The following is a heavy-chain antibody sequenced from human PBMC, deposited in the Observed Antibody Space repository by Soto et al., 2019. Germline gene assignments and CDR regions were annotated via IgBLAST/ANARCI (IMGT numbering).Heavy chain of an antibody. CDR3: TRDDSGLGIDY. CDR2: IPSDGRDV. V-gene: IGHV3-74*01. Sequence: PGGSLRLSCEASGFNFRDFWMHWVRQPAGKGPEWVSNIPSDGRDVSYADSVRGRFTISRDDARNTLYLQMSDLRVEDTAIYYCTRDDSGLGIDYWGQGTQVTVSS. CDR1: GFNFRDFW. J-gene: IGHJ4*02. D-gene: IGHD1-26*01.